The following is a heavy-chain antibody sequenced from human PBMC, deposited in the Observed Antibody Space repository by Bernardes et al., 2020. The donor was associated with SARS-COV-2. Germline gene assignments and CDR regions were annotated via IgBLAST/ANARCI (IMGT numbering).Heavy chain of an antibody. V-gene: IGHV3-7*02. Sequence: GGSLRLSCEASGFTFSAYWVNWVRQAPGKGLEWVAKIKGDGSEKDYADSVKGRFTISRDNAKNMLYLQMDSLRPEDTAVYYCAKSVAVAGYYLDYWGQGTLVTVAS. CDR1: GFTFSAYW. CDR3: AKSVAVAGYYLDY. J-gene: IGHJ4*02. D-gene: IGHD6-19*01. CDR2: IKGDGSEK.